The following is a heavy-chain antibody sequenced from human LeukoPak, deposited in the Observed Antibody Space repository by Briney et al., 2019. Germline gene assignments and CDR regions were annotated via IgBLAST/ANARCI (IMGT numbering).Heavy chain of an antibody. J-gene: IGHJ6*02. CDR1: GFTFSSYG. Sequence: GSLRLSCAASGFTFSSYGMHWVRQAPGKGLEWVAVIWYDGSNKYNADSVKGRFTISRDNSKNTLYLQMNSLRAEDTAVYYCAREITMVRGAISRAMDVWGQGTTVTVSS. V-gene: IGHV3-33*01. CDR3: AREITMVRGAISRAMDV. CDR2: IWYDGSNK. D-gene: IGHD3-10*01.